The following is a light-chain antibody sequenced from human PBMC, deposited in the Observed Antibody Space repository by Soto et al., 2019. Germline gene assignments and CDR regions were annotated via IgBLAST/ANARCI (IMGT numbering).Light chain of an antibody. Sequence: DLVMTQSPLSLPVTPGEPASISCRSSQSLLHSNGYNYLDWYLQKPGQSPQLLIYLGSNRASGVPDRFSGSGSGTDFTLKISSVEAEDVGVYYCMQPLQTPWTFGQGTKVEIK. CDR3: MQPLQTPWT. V-gene: IGKV2-28*01. CDR1: QSLLHSNGYNY. J-gene: IGKJ1*01. CDR2: LGS.